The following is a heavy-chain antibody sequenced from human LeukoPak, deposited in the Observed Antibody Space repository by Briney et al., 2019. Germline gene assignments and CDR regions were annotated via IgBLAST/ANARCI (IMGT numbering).Heavy chain of an antibody. CDR2: ISYDGSNK. CDR3: AKERQAGDYFTSDY. CDR1: GFTFSSYG. J-gene: IGHJ4*02. V-gene: IGHV3-30*18. D-gene: IGHD4-17*01. Sequence: GGSLRLSCAASGFTFSSYGMHWVRQAPGKGLEWVAVISYDGSNKYYADSVKGRFTISRDNSKNTLYLQMNSLRAEDTAVYFCAKERQAGDYFTSDYWGQGTLVTVSS.